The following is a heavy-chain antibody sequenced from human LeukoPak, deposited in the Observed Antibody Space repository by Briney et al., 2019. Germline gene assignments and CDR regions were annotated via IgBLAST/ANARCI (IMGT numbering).Heavy chain of an antibody. CDR1: GGSISSYY. D-gene: IGHD3-10*01. J-gene: IGHJ5*02. CDR2: IYYSGRT. V-gene: IGHV4-59*01. Sequence: SETLSLTCSVSGGSISSYYWSWIRQPPGKGLEWIGYIYYSGRTNYSPSLKSRVTISVDTSKNQFSLRLSSVTAADTAVYYCARVGLGVGSGRKASGFDPWGQGTVVTVSS. CDR3: ARVGLGVGSGRKASGFDP.